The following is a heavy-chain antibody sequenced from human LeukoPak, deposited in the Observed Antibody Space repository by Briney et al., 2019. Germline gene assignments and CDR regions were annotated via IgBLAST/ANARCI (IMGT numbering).Heavy chain of an antibody. J-gene: IGHJ4*02. Sequence: ASVKVSCRASEYTFTDYAINWVRQAPGQRLEWMGWINAGNGNTRYSQRFQGRVTITRDTSASTAYMELSSLTSEDTAVYYCARGRWSATTASYYLDFWGQGTLVTVSS. D-gene: IGHD5-24*01. CDR2: INAGNGNT. CDR3: ARGRWSATTASYYLDF. CDR1: EYTFTDYA. V-gene: IGHV1-3*01.